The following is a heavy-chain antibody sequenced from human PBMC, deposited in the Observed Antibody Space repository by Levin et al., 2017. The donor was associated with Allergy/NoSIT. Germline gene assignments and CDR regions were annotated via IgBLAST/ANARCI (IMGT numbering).Heavy chain of an antibody. CDR2: ITGSGGST. D-gene: IGHD2-2*01. CDR3: ARVGYAIGSGMDV. J-gene: IGHJ6*02. V-gene: IGHV3-64*02. Sequence: GASVKVSCAASGFTFSNYAMHWVRQAPGKGLEYVSAITGSGGSTFYADSVKGRFTISRDNSKNTLVLQMGSLRVEDMAIYYCARVGYAIGSGMDVWGQGTTVTVSS. CDR1: GFTFSNYA.